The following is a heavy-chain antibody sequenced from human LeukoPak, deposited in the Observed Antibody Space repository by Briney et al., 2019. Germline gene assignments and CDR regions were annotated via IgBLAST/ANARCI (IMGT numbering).Heavy chain of an antibody. CDR3: ARVIAYYGMDV. V-gene: IGHV3-30*03. CDR2: ISNNGNNK. Sequence: GGSLRLSCAASGFTFSNYGMNWVRQAPGMGLEWVAVISNNGNNKNYPDSMEGRFTISRDNSRNTLYLQMNSLRAEDTAVYYCARVIAYYGMDVWGQGTTVTVSS. J-gene: IGHJ6*02. D-gene: IGHD3-22*01. CDR1: GFTFSNYG.